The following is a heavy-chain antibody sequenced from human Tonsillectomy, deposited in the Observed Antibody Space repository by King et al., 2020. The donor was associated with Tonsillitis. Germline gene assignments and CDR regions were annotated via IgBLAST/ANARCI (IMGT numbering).Heavy chain of an antibody. V-gene: IGHV4-59*01. CDR1: GGSISSFY. CDR3: ARDRVKHTNYYAMDV. D-gene: IGHD2-2*01. CDR2: ICYNGST. Sequence: QMQLQESGPGLVKPSETLSLTCTVSGGSISSFYWSWIRQPPGKGLEWIGYICYNGSTNYNPSLKSRVTLSVDTSKNQFSLKLSSVTAADTAVYYCARDRVKHTNYYAMDVWGQGTTVTVSS. J-gene: IGHJ6*02.